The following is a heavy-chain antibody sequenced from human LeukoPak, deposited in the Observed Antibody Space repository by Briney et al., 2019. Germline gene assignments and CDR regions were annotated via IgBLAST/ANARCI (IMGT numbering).Heavy chain of an antibody. V-gene: IGHV3-33*01. J-gene: IGHJ4*02. Sequence: GGPLKLSCAASEFTFIPLGMHGVPKAPAKGLEWVAVIWYDGSNKHYAESVKGRFSISRDNSKSTLYLQMNSLRAEDTAVYYCARARGVSTGYRPIDYWGQGTLVTVSS. D-gene: IGHD3-22*01. CDR1: EFTFIPLG. CDR2: IWYDGSNK. CDR3: ARARGVSTGYRPIDY.